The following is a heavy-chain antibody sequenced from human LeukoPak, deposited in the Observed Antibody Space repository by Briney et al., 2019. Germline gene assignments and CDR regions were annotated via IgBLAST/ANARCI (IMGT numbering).Heavy chain of an antibody. V-gene: IGHV4-59*01. CDR3: ARERVAVAGTKGTDWYFDL. CDR1: GGSFSGNY. CDR2: IYYSGST. D-gene: IGHD6-19*01. Sequence: PSETLSLTCAVYGGSFSGNYWSWIRQPPGKGLEWIGYIYYSGSTNYNPSLKSRVTISVDTSKNQFSLKLSSVTAADTAVYYCARERVAVAGTKGTDWYFDLWGRGTLVTVSS. J-gene: IGHJ2*01.